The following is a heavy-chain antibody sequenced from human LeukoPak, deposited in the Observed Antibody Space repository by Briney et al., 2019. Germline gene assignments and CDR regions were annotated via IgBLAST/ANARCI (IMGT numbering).Heavy chain of an antibody. CDR3: TKIGAPEVIAANPPTFIDY. CDR2: IVSYGSNT. J-gene: IGHJ4*02. Sequence: GRSLRLSCAASGFTFSSCAMSWVRQAPGKGLEWVSGIVSYGSNTYYADSVKGRFTVSRDNAENTLYLQMSSLRAEDTAIYYCTKIGAPEVIAANPPTFIDYWGQGTLVTVST. D-gene: IGHD2-15*01. V-gene: IGHV3-23*01. CDR1: GFTFSSCA.